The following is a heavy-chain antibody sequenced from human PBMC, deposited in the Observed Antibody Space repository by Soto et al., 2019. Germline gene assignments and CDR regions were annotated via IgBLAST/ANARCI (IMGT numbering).Heavy chain of an antibody. D-gene: IGHD6-13*01. J-gene: IGHJ1*01. Sequence: QGQLVQSGAEVKKPGSSVKVSCKSSGDPFTSYSIAWMRQAPGPGLEWMGGIIPKFGSTKYARKFQDRVTITADESTSTAYMELSGLRSADTAVYFCARGRSSSWFAGFVQFWGQGTRVTVSS. CDR3: ARGRSSSWFAGFVQF. V-gene: IGHV1-69*01. CDR1: GDPFTSYS. CDR2: IIPKFGST.